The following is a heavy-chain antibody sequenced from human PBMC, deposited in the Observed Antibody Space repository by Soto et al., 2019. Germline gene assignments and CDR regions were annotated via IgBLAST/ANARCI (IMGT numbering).Heavy chain of an antibody. Sequence: PGGSLRLSCAVSGFTFSNYGMHWVRQAPGEGLQWVAVISYDGRDKQYAESVKGRFIVSRDNSKNTVYLQMNSLRPEDTAVYSCAKQESGRYFDYWGHGTLVTVSS. V-gene: IGHV3-30*18. CDR1: GFTFSNYG. CDR3: AKQESGRYFDY. CDR2: ISYDGRDK. D-gene: IGHD1-26*01. J-gene: IGHJ4*01.